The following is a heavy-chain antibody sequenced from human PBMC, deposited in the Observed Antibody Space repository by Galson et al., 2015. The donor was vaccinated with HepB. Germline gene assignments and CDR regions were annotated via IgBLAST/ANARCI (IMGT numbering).Heavy chain of an antibody. CDR1: GFTFSSYG. J-gene: IGHJ3*02. V-gene: IGHV3-33*03. CDR3: ARASSTRGDDAGGAFET. CDR2: IWYDGSKK. Sequence: SLRLSCAASGFTFSSYGMHWVRQAPGKGLVWVAVIWYDGSKKYYADSVKGRFTISRDNSKNTLYLQMNSLRAEDTAVYYCARASSTRGDDAGGAFETWGQGTLVTVSS. D-gene: IGHD2-2*01.